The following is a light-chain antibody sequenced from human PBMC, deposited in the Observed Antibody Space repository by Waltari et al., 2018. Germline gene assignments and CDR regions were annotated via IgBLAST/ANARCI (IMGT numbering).Light chain of an antibody. CDR3: QVWDANTDPGV. V-gene: IGLV3-21*04. J-gene: IGLJ1*01. Sequence: SSMLTQPPSVSVAPGKTASITCGGNNIESKSVHWYQKKHGQAPILVISYDRDRPSGIPERFSGSNSGNTATLTISRVEAGDEADYYCQVWDANTDPGVFGTGTEVTVL. CDR1: NIESKS. CDR2: YDR.